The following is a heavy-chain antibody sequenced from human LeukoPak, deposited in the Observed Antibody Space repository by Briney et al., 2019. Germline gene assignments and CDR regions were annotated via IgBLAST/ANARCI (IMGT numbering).Heavy chain of an antibody. CDR3: AAGYCSGGSCYSNSGLDY. CDR2: INAGNGNT. Sequence: ASVKLSCKASGYTFTSYAMHWVRQAPGQRLEWMGWINAGNGNTKYSQKFQGRVTITRDTSASTAYMELSSLRSEDTAVYYCAAGYCSGGSCYSNSGLDYWGQGTLVTVSS. D-gene: IGHD2-15*01. J-gene: IGHJ4*02. CDR1: GYTFTSYA. V-gene: IGHV1-3*01.